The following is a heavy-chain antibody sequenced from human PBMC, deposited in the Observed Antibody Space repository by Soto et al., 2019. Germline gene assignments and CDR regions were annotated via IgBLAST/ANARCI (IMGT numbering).Heavy chain of an antibody. CDR2: IIPIFGTA. J-gene: IGHJ1*01. V-gene: IGHV1-69*13. CDR1: GGTFSSYA. D-gene: IGHD2-15*01. CDR3: ANQGVPVAATRAPAEYFQH. Sequence: ASVKVSCKASGGTFSSYAISWVRQAPGQGLEWMGGIIPIFGTANYAQKFQGRVTITADESTSTAYMELSSLRSEDTAVYYCANQGVPVAATRAPAEYFQHWGQGTLVTVSS.